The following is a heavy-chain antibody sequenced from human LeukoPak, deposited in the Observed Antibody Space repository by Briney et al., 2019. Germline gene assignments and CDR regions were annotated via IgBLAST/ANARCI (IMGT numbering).Heavy chain of an antibody. V-gene: IGHV1-18*01. J-gene: IGHJ4*02. CDR2: ISAYNGNT. CDR1: GYTFTSYV. CDR3: ARDAPVAGPRRGRPI. D-gene: IGHD6-19*01. Sequence: GASVKVSCKASGYTFTSYVISWVRQAPGQGLEWMGWISAYNGNTNYAQKLQGRVTMTTDTFTSTAYVELRSLRSDDTAVYYCARDAPVAGPRRGRPIWGQGTLVTVSS.